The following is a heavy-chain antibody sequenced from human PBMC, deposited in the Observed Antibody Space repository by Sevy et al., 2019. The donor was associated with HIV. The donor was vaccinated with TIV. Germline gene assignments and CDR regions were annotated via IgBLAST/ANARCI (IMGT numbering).Heavy chain of an antibody. V-gene: IGHV3-49*04. D-gene: IGHD1-26*01. CDR1: GFTFGDYT. J-gene: IGHJ6*02. CDR2: IRSKSYGGTI. CDR3: TRVEGATDWGMDV. Sequence: GGSLRLSCTASGFTFGDYTMSWVRQAPGKGLEWVGFIRSKSYGGTIEYAASVKGRFTISKDTSKSIAYLQMNSLKTEDTALYFCTRVEGATDWGMDVWGQGTTVTVSS.